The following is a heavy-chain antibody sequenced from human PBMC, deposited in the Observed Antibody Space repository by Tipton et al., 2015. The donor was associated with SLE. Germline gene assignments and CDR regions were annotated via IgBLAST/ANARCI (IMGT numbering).Heavy chain of an antibody. D-gene: IGHD5-12*01. Sequence: SLRLSCAASGFTFEDYAMHWVRQAPGKGLEWVAFIRYDGSNKYYADSVKGRFTISRDNSKNTLYLQMNSLRAEDTAVYYCAKENVNIVALDYWGQGTLVTVSS. J-gene: IGHJ4*02. CDR1: GFTFEDYA. CDR2: IRYDGSNK. V-gene: IGHV3-30*02. CDR3: AKENVNIVALDY.